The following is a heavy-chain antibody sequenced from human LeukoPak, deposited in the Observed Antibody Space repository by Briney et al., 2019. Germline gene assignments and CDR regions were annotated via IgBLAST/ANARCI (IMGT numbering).Heavy chain of an antibody. CDR3: ASGGTYSGYFSY. J-gene: IGHJ4*02. V-gene: IGHV3-23*01. CDR2: ISVSGNT. CDR1: GFTLSSYA. Sequence: PGGSLRLSCAASGFTLSSYAMSWVRQGPGKGLEWVSAISVSGNTYHADSVKGRFTISRDNSKNTLYLQMNSLRPEDTAVYYCASGGTYSGYFSYWGQGTLVIVSS. D-gene: IGHD1-26*01.